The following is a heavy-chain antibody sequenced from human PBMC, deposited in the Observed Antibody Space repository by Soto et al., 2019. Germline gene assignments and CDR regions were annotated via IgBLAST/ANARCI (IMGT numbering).Heavy chain of an antibody. Sequence: SETLSLTCTVSGGSISSSSYYWGWIRQPPGKGLEWIGSIYYSGSTYYNPSLKSRVTISVDTSKNQFSLKLSSVTAADTAVYYCARDIGDEFDYWGQGTLVTVSS. V-gene: IGHV4-39*07. J-gene: IGHJ4*02. D-gene: IGHD3-10*01. CDR2: IYYSGST. CDR3: ARDIGDEFDY. CDR1: GGSISSSSYY.